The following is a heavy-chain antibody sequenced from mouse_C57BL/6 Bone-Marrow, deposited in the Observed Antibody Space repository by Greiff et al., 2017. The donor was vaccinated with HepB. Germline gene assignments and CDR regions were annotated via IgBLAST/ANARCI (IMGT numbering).Heavy chain of an antibody. CDR3: ARKTAQATGFAY. V-gene: IGHV5-12*01. CDR2: ISNGGGST. D-gene: IGHD3-2*02. J-gene: IGHJ3*01. CDR1: GFTFSDYY. Sequence: EVKLVESGGGLVQPGGSLKLSCAASGFTFSDYYMYWVRQTPEKRLAWVAYISNGGGSTYYPDTVKGRFTISRDNAKNTLYLQMSRLKSEDTAMYYCARKTAQATGFAYWGQGTLVTVSA.